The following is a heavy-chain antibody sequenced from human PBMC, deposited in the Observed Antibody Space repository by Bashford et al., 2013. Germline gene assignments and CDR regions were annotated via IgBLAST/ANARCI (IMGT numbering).Heavy chain of an antibody. Sequence: SETLSLTCTVSGGPISSGDYYWSWLRQSPGKGLEWIAYIYYTGNTYYNPSLESRVIISVDTSKSQFYLKVNSVTAADTAVYYCARIENFYYGLDVWGQGATVTV. J-gene: IGHJ6*02. CDR2: IYYTGNT. D-gene: IGHD5-24*01. V-gene: IGHV4-30-4*01. CDR1: GGPISSGDYY. CDR3: ARIENFYYGLDV.